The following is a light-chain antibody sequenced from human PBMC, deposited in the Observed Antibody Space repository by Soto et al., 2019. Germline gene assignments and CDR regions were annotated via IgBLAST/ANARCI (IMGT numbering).Light chain of an antibody. CDR2: GAS. J-gene: IGKJ3*01. Sequence: ETVLTQSPGTLSLSPGERATLSCRASQSVSSSYFAWYQQKPGQAPRLLIYGASSRATGIPDRFNGSGSGTDFTLTISRLEPEDFAVYYCQQYGSSPLTFGPGTKVDIK. CDR1: QSVSSSY. V-gene: IGKV3-20*01. CDR3: QQYGSSPLT.